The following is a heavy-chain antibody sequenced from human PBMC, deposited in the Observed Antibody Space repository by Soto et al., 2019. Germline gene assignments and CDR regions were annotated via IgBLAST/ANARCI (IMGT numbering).Heavy chain of an antibody. Sequence: QVQLVQSGAEVKKPGASVKVSCKASGYTFTSYGISWVRQAPGQGLEWMGWISAYNGNTNYAQKLQGRVTMTTDTSTSTAYMELRSLRSDDTAVYYCTRDTDYNWNDPSGKDYWGQGTLVTVSS. J-gene: IGHJ4*02. CDR2: ISAYNGNT. V-gene: IGHV1-18*01. CDR3: TRDTDYNWNDPSGKDY. D-gene: IGHD1-20*01. CDR1: GYTFTSYG.